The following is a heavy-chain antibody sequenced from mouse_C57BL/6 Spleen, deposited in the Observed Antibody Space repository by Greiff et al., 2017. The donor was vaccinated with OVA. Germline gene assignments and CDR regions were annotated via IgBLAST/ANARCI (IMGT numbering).Heavy chain of an antibody. CDR2: IWSGGST. J-gene: IGHJ3*01. CDR1: GFSLTSYG. Sequence: VQLQQSGPGLVQPSQSLSITCTVSGFSLTSYGVHWVRQSPGKGLEWLGVIWSGGSTDYNAAFISRLSISKDNSKSQVFFKMNSLQADDTAIYYCARPSGGAWFAYWGQGTLVTVSA. V-gene: IGHV2-2*01. D-gene: IGHD3-2*02. CDR3: ARPSGGAWFAY.